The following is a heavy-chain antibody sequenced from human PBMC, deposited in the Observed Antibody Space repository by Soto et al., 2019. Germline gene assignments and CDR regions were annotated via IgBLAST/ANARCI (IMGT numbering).Heavy chain of an antibody. CDR3: AKDGGVSDSSSSYYYGMDV. V-gene: IGHV3-43*01. CDR2: ISWDGGST. CDR1: GFTFDYYT. D-gene: IGHD6-6*01. J-gene: IGHJ6*02. Sequence: GGSLRLSCAASGFTFDYYTMHWVRQAPGKGLEWVSLISWDGGSTYYADSVNGRFTISRDNSKNSLYLQMNSLRTEDTALYYCAKDGGVSDSSSSYYYGMDVWGQGTTVTVSS.